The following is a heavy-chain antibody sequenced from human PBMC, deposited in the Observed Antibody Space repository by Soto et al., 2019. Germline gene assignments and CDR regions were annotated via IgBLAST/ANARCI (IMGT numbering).Heavy chain of an antibody. J-gene: IGHJ6*02. D-gene: IGHD5-12*01. CDR2: ISGSGGST. V-gene: IGHV3-23*01. CDR1: GFTFSSYA. Sequence: GGSLRLSCAASGFTFSSYAMSWVRQAPGKGLEWVPAISGSGGSTYYADSVKGRFTISRDNSKNTLYLQMNSLRAEDTAVYYCAKAGSIVATIKYVGYYYGMDVWGQGTTVTVSS. CDR3: AKAGSIVATIKYVGYYYGMDV.